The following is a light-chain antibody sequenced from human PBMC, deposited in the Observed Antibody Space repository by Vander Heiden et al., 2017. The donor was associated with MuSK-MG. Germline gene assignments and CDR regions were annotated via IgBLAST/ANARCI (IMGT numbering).Light chain of an antibody. CDR3: QHRSNLLA. CDR1: QSVGSY. J-gene: IGKJ4*01. V-gene: IGKV3-11*01. CDR2: DAS. Sequence: EIVLTQSPATLSLSPGERATLSCRASQSVGSYLAWYQQKPGQAPRLLIYDASNRANGIPDRFSGSGSGTDFTLTSSSLEPEDFAVYYWQHRSNLLAFGGGTKVEIK.